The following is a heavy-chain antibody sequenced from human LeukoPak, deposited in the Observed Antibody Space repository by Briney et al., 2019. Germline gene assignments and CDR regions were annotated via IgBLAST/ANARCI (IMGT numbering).Heavy chain of an antibody. D-gene: IGHD1-26*01. CDR2: IIPIFGTA. V-gene: IGHV1-69*05. CDR3: ARGIVGATPLDY. Sequence: SVKVSCKASGGTFSSYAISWVRQAPGQGLEWMGGIIPIFGTANYAQKFQGRVTLTTDESTSTAYMELSSLRSEDTAVYYCARGIVGATPLDYWGQGTLVTVSS. CDR1: GGTFSSYA. J-gene: IGHJ4*02.